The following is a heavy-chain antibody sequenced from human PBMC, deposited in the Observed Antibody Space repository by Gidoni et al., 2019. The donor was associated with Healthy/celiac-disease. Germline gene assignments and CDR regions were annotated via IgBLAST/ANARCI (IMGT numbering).Heavy chain of an antibody. CDR3: ARSPGRWLQFGAFDI. J-gene: IGHJ3*02. Sequence: EVQLVESGGGLVKPGGSLRLPWAASGSTLCSYSMNWVRQAPGKGLGWVSSISSSSSYIYYADSVKGRFTISRDNAKNSLYLQMNSLRAEDTAVYYCARSPGRWLQFGAFDIWGQGTMVTVSS. CDR1: GSTLCSYS. CDR2: ISSSSSYI. V-gene: IGHV3-21*06. D-gene: IGHD5-12*01.